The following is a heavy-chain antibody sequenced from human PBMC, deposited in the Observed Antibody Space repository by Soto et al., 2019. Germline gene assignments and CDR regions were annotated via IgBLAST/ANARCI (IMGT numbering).Heavy chain of an antibody. J-gene: IGHJ4*02. V-gene: IGHV3-74*01. CDR3: AKDLHDAAADY. CDR1: GFSFSNWW. Sequence: DVQLVESGGGLFHPGGSLRLSCAASGFSFSNWWMHWVRQAPGKGLVWVSRIKGDGSTTNYADSVKGRFTVSRDNAKNTVYLQVNSLRVEDTAVYYCAKDLHDAAADYWGQGTLVTVSS. CDR2: IKGDGSTT. D-gene: IGHD6-13*01.